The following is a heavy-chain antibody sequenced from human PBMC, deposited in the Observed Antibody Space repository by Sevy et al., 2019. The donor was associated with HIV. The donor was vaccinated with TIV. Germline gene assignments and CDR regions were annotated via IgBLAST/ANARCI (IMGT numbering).Heavy chain of an antibody. CDR3: VKEVSQHSYSDY. Sequence: GGSLRLSCAASGFTFSNYAMSWVRQTPGKGLEWVSAISGSADATYYTDSVKGRFTISRDNSKNTAYLQMNSLRAEDTAVYYCVKEVSQHSYSDYWGQGTLVTVSS. V-gene: IGHV3-23*01. CDR1: GFTFSNYA. J-gene: IGHJ4*02. CDR2: ISGSADAT. D-gene: IGHD3-10*01.